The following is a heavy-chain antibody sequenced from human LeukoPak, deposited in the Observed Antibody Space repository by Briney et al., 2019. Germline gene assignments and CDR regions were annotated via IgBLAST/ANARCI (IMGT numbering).Heavy chain of an antibody. CDR1: GGSISSGSYY. V-gene: IGHV4-61*02. Sequence: ASETLSLTCTVSGGSISSGSYYWSWIRQPAGEGLEWIGRIYTSGNTNYNPSLKSRVTISIDTSKNQFSLNLNSVTAADTAVYYCARDGGYSRGYSYYYMDVWGKGTTVTVSS. CDR3: ARDGGYSRGYSYYYMDV. J-gene: IGHJ6*03. CDR2: IYTSGNT. D-gene: IGHD3-22*01.